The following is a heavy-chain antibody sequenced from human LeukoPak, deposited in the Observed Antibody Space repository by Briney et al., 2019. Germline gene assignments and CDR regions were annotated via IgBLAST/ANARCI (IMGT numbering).Heavy chain of an antibody. V-gene: IGHV4-61*02. CDR3: ARRFPLRYYYYYMDV. CDR1: GGSISSGSYY. CDR2: IYTIGNTYYSPT. D-gene: IGHD4-17*01. Sequence: PSETLSLTCTVSGGSISSGSYYLTWIRQPAGKGLEWIGRIYTIGNTYYSPTNYNPSLKSRVTISVDTSKNQFSLKLSSVTAADTAVYYCARRFPLRYYYYYMDVWGKGTTVTVSS. J-gene: IGHJ6*03.